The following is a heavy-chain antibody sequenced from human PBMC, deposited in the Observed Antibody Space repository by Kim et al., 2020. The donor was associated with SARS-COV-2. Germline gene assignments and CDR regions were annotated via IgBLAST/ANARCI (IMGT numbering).Heavy chain of an antibody. Sequence: SVKVSCKASGGTFSSYAISWVRQAPGQGLEWMGGIIPIFGTANYAQKFQGRVTITADESTSTAYMELSSLRSEDTAVYYCARGHWNYRDGYYYYGMDVWGQGTTVTGSS. CDR3: ARGHWNYRDGYYYYGMDV. D-gene: IGHD1-7*01. CDR2: IIPIFGTA. CDR1: GGTFSSYA. V-gene: IGHV1-69*13. J-gene: IGHJ6*02.